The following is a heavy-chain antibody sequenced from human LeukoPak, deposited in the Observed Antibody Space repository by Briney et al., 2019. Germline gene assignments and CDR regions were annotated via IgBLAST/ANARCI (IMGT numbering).Heavy chain of an antibody. Sequence: PGGSLRLSCAASGFTFSSYAMSWVRQAPGKGLEWVSAISGSGGSTYYADSVKGRSTISRDNSKNTLYLQMNSLRAEDTAVYYCAKFPITIFGVAVYYFDYWGQGTLVTVSS. D-gene: IGHD3-3*01. V-gene: IGHV3-23*01. J-gene: IGHJ4*02. CDR2: ISGSGGST. CDR3: AKFPITIFGVAVYYFDY. CDR1: GFTFSSYA.